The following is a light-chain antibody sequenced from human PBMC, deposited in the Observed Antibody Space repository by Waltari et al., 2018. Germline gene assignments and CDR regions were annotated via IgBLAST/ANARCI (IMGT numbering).Light chain of an antibody. CDR3: CSYAGSYTYVV. V-gene: IGLV2-11*01. CDR1: SSDIHDYTY. CDR2: DVS. J-gene: IGLJ2*01. Sequence: QSALTQPRSVSGSPGQSVTISRTGTSSDIHDYTYVSWYQQHPGKAPKLIIYDVSKRPSGVPDRFSGSKSGNTASLTISGLQAEDDADYYCCSYAGSYTYVVFGGGTELTVL.